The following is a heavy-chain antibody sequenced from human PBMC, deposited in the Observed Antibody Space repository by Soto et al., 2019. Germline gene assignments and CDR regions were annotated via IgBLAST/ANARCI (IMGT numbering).Heavy chain of an antibody. J-gene: IGHJ5*02. Sequence: QLLLQGSRPELVKPSETVSLSCTVSGGSITSDGYYWGWIRQSPGKGLEWIGSMYVDGEAYYYPSLASRVTISLDTSKSEFSLRLNSVTAADTAVYYCARRQGSSRHWFDPWGQGTLVTVSS. CDR2: MYVDGEA. CDR3: ARRQGSSRHWFDP. D-gene: IGHD6-6*01. V-gene: IGHV4-39*01. CDR1: GGSITSDGYY.